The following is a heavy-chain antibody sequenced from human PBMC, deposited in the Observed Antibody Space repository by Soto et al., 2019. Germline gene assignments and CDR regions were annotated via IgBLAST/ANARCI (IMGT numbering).Heavy chain of an antibody. V-gene: IGHV4-34*01. CDR3: ARAVYDILTGYYNPYYFDY. CDR1: GGSFSGYY. J-gene: IGHJ4*02. Sequence: PSETLSLTCAVYGGSFSGYYWRWIRQPPGKGLEWIGEINHSGSTNYNPSLKSRVTISVDTSKNQFSLKLSSVTAADTAVYYCARAVYDILTGYYNPYYFDYWGQGTLVTVS. CDR2: INHSGST. D-gene: IGHD3-9*01.